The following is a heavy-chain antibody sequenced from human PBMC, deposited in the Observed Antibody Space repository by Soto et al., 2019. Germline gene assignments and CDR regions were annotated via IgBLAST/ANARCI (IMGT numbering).Heavy chain of an antibody. CDR3: ARSRSYYVEDFQK. V-gene: IGHV4-31*03. CDR2: ISYSGLT. J-gene: IGHJ1*01. Sequence: SETLSLTCSVSGDSISTEGYYWSWIRQHPGKGLEWIGYISYSGLTSYNPSLKSRVTISRATSKNQFYLKLSSVTAADTAVYYCARSRSYYVEDFQKWGQGTLVTVSA. D-gene: IGHD1-26*01. CDR1: GDSISTEGYY.